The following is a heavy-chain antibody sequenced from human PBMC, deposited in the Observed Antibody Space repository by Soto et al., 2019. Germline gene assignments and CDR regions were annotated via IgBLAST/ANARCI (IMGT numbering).Heavy chain of an antibody. J-gene: IGHJ4*02. CDR1: GFTFSSYW. V-gene: IGHV3-7*03. Sequence: GGSLRLSCAASGFTFSSYWMSWVRQAPGKGLEWVANIKQDGSEKYYVDSVKGRFTISRDNAKNSLYLQMNSLRAEDTAVYYCARPFVGAAATPGCYFDYWGQGTLVTVSS. D-gene: IGHD2-2*01. CDR3: ARPFVGAAATPGCYFDY. CDR2: IKQDGSEK.